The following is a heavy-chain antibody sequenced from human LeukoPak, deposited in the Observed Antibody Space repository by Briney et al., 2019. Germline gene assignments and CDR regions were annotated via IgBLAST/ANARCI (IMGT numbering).Heavy chain of an antibody. CDR2: IYYSGST. Sequence: PSETLSLTCTVSGGSIGSGTYYWGWIRQPPGKGLEWIGCIYYSGSTYYNPSLKSRVTISVDTSKNQFSLKLSSVTAADTAVYYCASPRGDYDFWSGYSRSVAFDIWGQGTMVTVSS. CDR3: ASPRGDYDFWSGYSRSVAFDI. D-gene: IGHD3-3*01. CDR1: GGSIGSGTYY. V-gene: IGHV4-39*01. J-gene: IGHJ3*02.